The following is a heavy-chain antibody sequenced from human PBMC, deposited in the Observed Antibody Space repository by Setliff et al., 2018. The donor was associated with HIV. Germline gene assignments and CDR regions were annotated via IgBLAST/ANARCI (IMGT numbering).Heavy chain of an antibody. D-gene: IGHD6-6*01. CDR2: MSYSGSG. CDR3: ARQGSSSFWYLDL. V-gene: IGHV4-39*01. J-gene: IGHJ2*01. CDR1: GDSISSSSYY. Sequence: SETLSLTCSVSGDSISSSSYYWGWVSQPPGKGLEWIGSMSYSGSGFSNPSLKSRVTISADTSKNALYLKLASVTAADTAMYYCARQGSSSFWYLDLWGRGTLVTVSS.